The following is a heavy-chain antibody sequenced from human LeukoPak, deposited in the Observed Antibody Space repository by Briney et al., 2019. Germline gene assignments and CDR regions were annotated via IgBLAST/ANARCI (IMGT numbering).Heavy chain of an antibody. D-gene: IGHD3-22*01. Sequence: GGSLRLPCAASGFTFSSYAMSWVRQAPGKGLEWVSAISGSGGSTYYADSVKGRFTISRDNSKNTLYLQMNSLRAEDTAVYYCASSSGYYSSGYFDYWGQGTLVTVSS. J-gene: IGHJ4*02. V-gene: IGHV3-23*01. CDR2: ISGSGGST. CDR1: GFTFSSYA. CDR3: ASSSGYYSSGYFDY.